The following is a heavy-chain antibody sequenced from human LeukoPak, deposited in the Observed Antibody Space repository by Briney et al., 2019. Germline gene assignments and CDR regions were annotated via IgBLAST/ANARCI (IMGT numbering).Heavy chain of an antibody. CDR1: GGSGSSYF. J-gene: IGHJ4*02. D-gene: IGHD6-19*01. Sequence: SETLSLTCTVSGGSGSSYFWSWVQQSPEKGLEWIGYIYNSGNTNYNPSLKSRVTISRDMSRNQFSLKVRSVTPADTAVYYCARVSGSGWYYFDHWGQGALVTVSS. CDR2: IYNSGNT. V-gene: IGHV4-59*02. CDR3: ARVSGSGWYYFDH.